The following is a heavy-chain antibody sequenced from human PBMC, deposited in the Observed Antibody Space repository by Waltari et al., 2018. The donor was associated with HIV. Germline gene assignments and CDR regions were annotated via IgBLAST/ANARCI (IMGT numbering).Heavy chain of an antibody. D-gene: IGHD2-2*01. CDR2: INPKSGGT. CDR1: GYTFTDNY. V-gene: IGHV1-2*02. J-gene: IGHJ6*02. CDR3: ARGGASTTPRDYNYYGLDV. Sequence: QVELVQSGAEVKKPGASVKVSCKASGYTFTDNYIHWVRQAPGHGLEWMVWINPKSGGTKPAQKCQGRVTMTRDTSMSTVYMEVSRLTSDDTAVYYCARGGASTTPRDYNYYGLDVWGQGTTVTVSS.